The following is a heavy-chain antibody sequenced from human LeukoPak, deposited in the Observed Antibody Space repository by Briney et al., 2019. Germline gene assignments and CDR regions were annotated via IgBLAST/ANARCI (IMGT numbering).Heavy chain of an antibody. CDR2: IYYSGST. Sequence: PSETLSLTCTVSGGSISSSSYYWGWIRQPPGKGLEWIVSIYYSGSTYYNPSLKGRVTIFVDTSKNQFSLKLNSVTAADTAVYFCARPQYSSGRSPSWYFDLWGRGTLVTVSS. V-gene: IGHV4-39*01. CDR3: ARPQYSSGRSPSWYFDL. CDR1: GGSISSSSYY. D-gene: IGHD6-19*01. J-gene: IGHJ2*01.